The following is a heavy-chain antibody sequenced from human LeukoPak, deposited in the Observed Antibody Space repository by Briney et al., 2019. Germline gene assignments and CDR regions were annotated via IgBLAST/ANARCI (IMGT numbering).Heavy chain of an antibody. D-gene: IGHD1-26*01. CDR1: GGSLTTHY. CDR3: ARRGAPSKFYYFDS. Sequence: PSETLSFTCTVSGGSLTTHYWAWIRQPPGKGLEWIGFVSKTGDTNYNPSLKSRVTISRDTSTNTFSLNLRSLTAADTAVYFCARRGAPSKFYYFDSWGQGTLITVSS. V-gene: IGHV4-59*08. CDR2: VSKTGDT. J-gene: IGHJ4*02.